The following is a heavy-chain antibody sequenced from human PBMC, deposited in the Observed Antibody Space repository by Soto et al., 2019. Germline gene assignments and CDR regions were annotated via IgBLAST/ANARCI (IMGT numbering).Heavy chain of an antibody. V-gene: IGHV3-23*01. Sequence: GGSLRLSCAASGFTFSSYAMSWVRQAPGKGLEWVSAISGSGGSTYYADSVKGRFTISRDNSKNTLYLQMNSLRAEDTAVYYCAKDRQVLTAQPYNWFDPWGLGTLVTVSS. J-gene: IGHJ5*02. CDR2: ISGSGGST. CDR3: AKDRQVLTAQPYNWFDP. D-gene: IGHD2-2*01. CDR1: GFTFSSYA.